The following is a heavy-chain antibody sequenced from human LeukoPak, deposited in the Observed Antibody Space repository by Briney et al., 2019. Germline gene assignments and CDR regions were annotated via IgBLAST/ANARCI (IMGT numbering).Heavy chain of an antibody. Sequence: SETLSLTCTVSGGSISSSSYYWGWIRQPPGKGLEWIGTIYNSGSTYYNPSLKSRVTISVDTSKNQFSLKLSSVTAADTAVYYCARDQRWSARSYSYYYMDVWGKGTTVTISS. CDR1: GGSISSSSYY. V-gene: IGHV4-39*07. CDR3: ARDQRWSARSYSYYYMDV. J-gene: IGHJ6*03. D-gene: IGHD4-23*01. CDR2: IYNSGST.